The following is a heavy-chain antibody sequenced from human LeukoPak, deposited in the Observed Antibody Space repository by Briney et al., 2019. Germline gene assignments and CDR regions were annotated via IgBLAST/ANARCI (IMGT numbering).Heavy chain of an antibody. V-gene: IGHV1-2*02. D-gene: IGHD3-10*01. J-gene: IGHJ5*02. CDR1: GYTFTGYY. Sequence: ASVKVSCKASGYTFTGYYMHWVRQAPGQGLEWMGWINPNSGGTNYARKFQGRVTMTRDTSISTAYMELSRLRSDDTAVYYCARRDYYGSGSYYSHNWFDPWGQGTLVTVSS. CDR3: ARRDYYGSGSYYSHNWFDP. CDR2: INPNSGGT.